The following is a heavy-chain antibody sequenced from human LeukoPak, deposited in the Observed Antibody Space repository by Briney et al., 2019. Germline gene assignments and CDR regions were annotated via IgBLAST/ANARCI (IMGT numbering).Heavy chain of an antibody. CDR1: GFTFSSYA. J-gene: IGHJ4*02. CDR2: ISGSGGST. V-gene: IGHV3-23*01. D-gene: IGHD3-3*01. CDR3: AKDEGYDFWSGYHVDY. Sequence: PGGSLRLSCAASGFTFSSYAMSWVRQAPGKGLEWVSAISGSGGSTYYADSVKGRFTISRDNSKNTLYLQMNSLRAEDTAVYYCAKDEGYDFWSGYHVDYWGQGTLVTVSS.